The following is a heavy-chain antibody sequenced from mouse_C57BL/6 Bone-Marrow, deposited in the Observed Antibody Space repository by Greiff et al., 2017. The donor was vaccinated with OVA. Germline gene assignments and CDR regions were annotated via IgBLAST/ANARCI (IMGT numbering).Heavy chain of an antibody. CDR2: ISSGGSYT. Sequence: EVKLMESGGDLVKPGGSLKLSCAASGFTFSSYGMSWVRQTPDKRLEWVATISSGGSYTYYPDSVKGRFTISRDNAKNTLYLQMSSLKSEDTAMYYCARQGGFSLYWYFDFWGTGTTVTVSS. CDR3: ARQGGFSLYWYFDF. D-gene: IGHD6-1*01. V-gene: IGHV5-6*01. J-gene: IGHJ1*03. CDR1: GFTFSSYG.